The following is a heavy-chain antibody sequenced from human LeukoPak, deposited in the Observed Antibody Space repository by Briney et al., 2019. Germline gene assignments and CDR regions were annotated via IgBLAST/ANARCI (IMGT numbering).Heavy chain of an antibody. CDR1: GYSFTNYW. Sequence: GESLKISCKGSGYSFTNYWIGWVRQMPGRGLEWMGIIYPGDSDTTYSPSFQGQVTISADQSISTAYLQWSSLKASDTAMYYCARYYFWTGSYFFDHWGQGTLVTVSS. J-gene: IGHJ4*02. V-gene: IGHV5-51*01. D-gene: IGHD3/OR15-3a*01. CDR2: IYPGDSDT. CDR3: ARYYFWTGSYFFDH.